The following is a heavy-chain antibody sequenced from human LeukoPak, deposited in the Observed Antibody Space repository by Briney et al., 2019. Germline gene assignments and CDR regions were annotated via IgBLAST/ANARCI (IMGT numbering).Heavy chain of an antibody. CDR2: IIPISGTA. Sequence: SVKVSCKASGGTFISHAIAWVRQAPGQGPEWMGGIIPISGTANYAQKFQGRVTITTDESTSTAYMELSSLTSDDTAVYYCARGLQYQLLKALGYYYMDVWGEGTTVTVSS. V-gene: IGHV1-69*05. J-gene: IGHJ6*03. CDR1: GGTFISHA. CDR3: ARGLQYQLLKALGYYYMDV. D-gene: IGHD2-2*01.